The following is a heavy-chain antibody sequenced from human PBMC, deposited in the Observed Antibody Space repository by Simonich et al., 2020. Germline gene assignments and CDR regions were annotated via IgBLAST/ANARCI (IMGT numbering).Heavy chain of an antibody. CDR2: IKQDGSEK. Sequence: EVQLVESGGGLVQPGGSLRLSCAASGFTFSSYWMSWVRQAPGKGVEWVANIKQDGSEKYNVDPGKGRFTISRDNAKNSLYLQMNSLRAEDTAVYYCAREGIAARDAFDIWGQGTMVTVSS. D-gene: IGHD6-6*01. CDR1: GFTFSSYW. CDR3: AREGIAARDAFDI. V-gene: IGHV3-7*01. J-gene: IGHJ3*02.